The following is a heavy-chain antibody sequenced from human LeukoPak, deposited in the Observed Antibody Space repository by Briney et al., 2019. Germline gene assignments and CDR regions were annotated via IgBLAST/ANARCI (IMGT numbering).Heavy chain of an antibody. CDR3: ARDQRTYYYDSSGYYYLDY. D-gene: IGHD3-22*01. J-gene: IGHJ4*02. Sequence: ASVKVSCTASGYTFTSYGISWVRQAPGQGLEWMGWISAYNGNTNYAQKLQGRVTMTTDTSTSTAYMELRSLRSDDTAVYYCARDQRTYYYDSSGYYYLDYWGQGTLVTVSS. CDR2: ISAYNGNT. CDR1: GYTFTSYG. V-gene: IGHV1-18*01.